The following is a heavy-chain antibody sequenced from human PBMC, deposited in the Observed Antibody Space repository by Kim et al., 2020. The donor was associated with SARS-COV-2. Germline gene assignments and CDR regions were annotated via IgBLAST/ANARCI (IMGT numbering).Heavy chain of an antibody. J-gene: IGHJ5*02. D-gene: IGHD6-6*01. Sequence: YSPSLTSRVTISVDTSKNQFSLKLSSVTAADTDVYYCARSSIAARNWFDPWGQGTLVTVSS. V-gene: IGHV4-34*01. CDR3: ARSSIAARNWFDP.